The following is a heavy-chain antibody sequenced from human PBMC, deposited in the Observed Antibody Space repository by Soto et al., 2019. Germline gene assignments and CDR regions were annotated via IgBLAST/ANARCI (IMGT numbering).Heavy chain of an antibody. CDR1: GGTFSSYA. CDR3: ARDEAVVRYYYGMDV. D-gene: IGHD3-10*01. J-gene: IGHJ6*02. V-gene: IGHV1-69*06. Sequence: SAKVSCKASGGTFSSYAISWVRQAPGQGLEWMGGIIPIFGTANYAQKFQGRVTITADKSTSTAYMELSSLRSEDTAVYYCARDEAVVRYYYGMDVWGQGTTVTVSS. CDR2: IIPIFGTA.